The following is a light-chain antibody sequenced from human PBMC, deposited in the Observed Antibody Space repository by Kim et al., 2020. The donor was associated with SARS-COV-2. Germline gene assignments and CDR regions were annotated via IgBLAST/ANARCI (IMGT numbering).Light chain of an antibody. J-gene: IGLJ2*01. Sequence: QSALTQPASVSGSLGQSITISCTGTSSDVGGYNYVSWFQQHPGKAPKYMIYDVTKRPSGVSTRFTGSKSGNTASLTIFGLRAEDEADYYCSSFTSSRTVVFGGGTKLTVL. CDR1: SSDVGGYNY. CDR2: DVT. CDR3: SSFTSSRTVV. V-gene: IGLV2-14*01.